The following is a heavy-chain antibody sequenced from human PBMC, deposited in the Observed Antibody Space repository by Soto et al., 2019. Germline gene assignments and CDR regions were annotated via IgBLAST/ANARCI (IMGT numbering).Heavy chain of an antibody. Sequence: EVQLLESGGGLVQPGGSLRLSCAASGFTFSSYAMSWVRQAPGKGLEWVSAISGSGGSTYYADSVKGRFTISRDNSKNALYLEMISLRAEDTAVYYCAKGIVVVPAALVGYWGQGTLVTVSS. CDR3: AKGIVVVPAALVGY. CDR2: ISGSGGST. D-gene: IGHD2-2*01. V-gene: IGHV3-23*01. J-gene: IGHJ4*02. CDR1: GFTFSSYA.